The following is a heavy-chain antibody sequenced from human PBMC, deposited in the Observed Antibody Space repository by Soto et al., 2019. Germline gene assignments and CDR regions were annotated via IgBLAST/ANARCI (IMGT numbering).Heavy chain of an antibody. CDR2: INPNSGGT. D-gene: IGHD3-3*01. J-gene: IGHJ6*02. V-gene: IGHV1-2*02. CDR3: ARDREGADTIFGVVNYYYGMDV. Sequence: ASVKVSCKASGYTFTGYYMHWVRQAPGQGLEWMGWINPNSGGTNYAQKFQGRVTMTRDTSISTAYMELSRLRSDDTAMYYCARDREGADTIFGVVNYYYGMDVWGQGTTVTVSS. CDR1: GYTFTGYY.